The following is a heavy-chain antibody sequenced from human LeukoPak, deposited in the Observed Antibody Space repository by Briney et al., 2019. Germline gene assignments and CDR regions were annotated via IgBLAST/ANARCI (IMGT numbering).Heavy chain of an antibody. CDR3: ARDLTRDEYYYYSMDV. CDR2: IIPILGIA. J-gene: IGHJ6*02. V-gene: IGHV1-69*04. CDR1: GGTFSSYA. Sequence: SVKVSCKASGGTFSSYAISWVRQAPGQGLEWMGRIIPILGIANYAQKFQGRVTITADKSTSTAYMELSSLRSEDTAVYYCARDLTRDEYYYYSMDVWGQGTTVTVSS.